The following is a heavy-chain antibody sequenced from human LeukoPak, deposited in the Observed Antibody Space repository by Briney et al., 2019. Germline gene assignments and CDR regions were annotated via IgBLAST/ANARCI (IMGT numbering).Heavy chain of an antibody. J-gene: IGHJ3*02. CDR3: ARAGLWDFSDTSGYHNAAFDI. Sequence: GASVKVPCKASGYTFTGYYMHWVRQAPGQGLEWMGWINPSSGGTNYAQKFQGRVTMTRDTSIGTAYMELSRLRSDDTAVYYCARAGLWDFSDTSGYHNAAFDIWGQGTMVTVSS. D-gene: IGHD3-22*01. V-gene: IGHV1-2*02. CDR1: GYTFTGYY. CDR2: INPSSGGT.